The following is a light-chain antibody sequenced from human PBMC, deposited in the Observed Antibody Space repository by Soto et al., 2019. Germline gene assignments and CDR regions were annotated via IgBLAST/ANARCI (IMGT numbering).Light chain of an antibody. CDR2: EVS. V-gene: IGLV2-14*01. Sequence: QSVLTQPASVSGSPGQSITISCTGTSSDVGGYNHVSWYQQQSGKAPKLMIYEVSSRPSGVSNRFSGSKSGNTASLTISGLQAEDEADYYCSSHTSRSTLVVFGGGTKVTVL. J-gene: IGLJ2*01. CDR3: SSHTSRSTLVV. CDR1: SSDVGGYNH.